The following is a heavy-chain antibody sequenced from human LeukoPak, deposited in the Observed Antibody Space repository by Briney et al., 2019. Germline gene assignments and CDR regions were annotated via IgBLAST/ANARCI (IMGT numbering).Heavy chain of an antibody. Sequence: MPSETLSLTCDVSGYSISSGYYWGWIRQPPGKGLEWIGSIYHSGSTYYNPSLKSRVTISIDTSKNRFSLKLGSVTAADTAVYYCAGHYGSGGSIDYWGQGTLVTVSS. D-gene: IGHD3-10*01. V-gene: IGHV4-38-2*01. CDR2: IYHSGST. J-gene: IGHJ4*02. CDR3: AGHYGSGGSIDY. CDR1: GYSISSGYY.